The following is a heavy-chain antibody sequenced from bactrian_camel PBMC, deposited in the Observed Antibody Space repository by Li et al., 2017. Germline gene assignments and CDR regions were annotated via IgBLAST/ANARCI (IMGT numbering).Heavy chain of an antibody. CDR1: ASTYSPAC. D-gene: IGHD6*01. CDR2: FNTRAGTA. V-gene: IGHV3S54*01. J-gene: IGHJ4*01. CDR3: AAPCTVDASY. Sequence: VQLVESGGGSVQAGGSLRLSCVESASTYSPACMGWFRQAPGKEREGVARFNTRAGTAYYADSVKGRFTVSHDHGKSTLYLQMNSLKPEDTTMYYCAAPCTVDASYWGQGTQVTVS.